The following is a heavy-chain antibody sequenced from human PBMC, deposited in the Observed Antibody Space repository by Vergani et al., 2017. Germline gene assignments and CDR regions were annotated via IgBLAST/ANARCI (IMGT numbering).Heavy chain of an antibody. Sequence: QVQLVESGGGVVQPGRSLRLSCAASGFTFSSYAMHWVRQAPGKGLEWVAVISYDGSNKYYADSVKGRFTISRDNSKNTLYLQMNSLRAEDTAVYYCVKGGDIVVVVAAIPFDYWGQGTLVTVSS. J-gene: IGHJ4*02. V-gene: IGHV3-30*04. CDR2: ISYDGSNK. CDR1: GFTFSSYA. D-gene: IGHD2-15*01. CDR3: VKGGDIVVVVAAIPFDY.